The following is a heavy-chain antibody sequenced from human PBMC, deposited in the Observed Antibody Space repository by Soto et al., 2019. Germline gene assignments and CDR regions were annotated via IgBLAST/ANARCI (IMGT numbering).Heavy chain of an antibody. V-gene: IGHV1-2*02. CDR3: ARDFPYDFWSGRNWFDP. J-gene: IGHJ5*02. Sequence: ASVKVSCKASGYTFTGYYMHWVRQAPGQGLEWMGWINPNSGGTNYAQKFQGRVTMTRDTSISTAYMELSRLRSDDTAVYYCARDFPYDFWSGRNWFDPWGQGTLVTVSS. D-gene: IGHD3-3*01. CDR1: GYTFTGYY. CDR2: INPNSGGT.